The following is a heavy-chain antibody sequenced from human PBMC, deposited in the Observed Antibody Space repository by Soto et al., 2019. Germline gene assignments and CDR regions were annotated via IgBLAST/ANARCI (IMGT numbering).Heavy chain of an antibody. Sequence: GSLRLSCAASGFTFRSYGFHWVRQAPGKGLEWVAVLWSDGSNKAYADSVKGRFTISRDESRNTVYLQMNSLRVEDTAVYYCAKEMVRLPGGYFDYWGQGTLVTVSS. D-gene: IGHD2-8*01. CDR3: AKEMVRLPGGYFDY. CDR1: GFTFRSYG. J-gene: IGHJ4*02. CDR2: LWSDGSNK. V-gene: IGHV3-33*03.